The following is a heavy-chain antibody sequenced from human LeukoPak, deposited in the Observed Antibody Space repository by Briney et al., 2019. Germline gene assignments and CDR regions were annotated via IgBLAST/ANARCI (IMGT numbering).Heavy chain of an antibody. D-gene: IGHD3-10*01. CDR1: GFTFSRQG. V-gene: IGHV3-33*01. J-gene: IGHJ4*02. CDR3: ARDAYGSGSLDY. CDR2: IWYDGSNK. Sequence: GGSLRLSCAASGFTFSRQGMHWVRQAPGKGLEWVAVIWYDGSNKYYADSVKGRFTISRDNSKSALYLQMNSLRAEDTAVYYCARDAYGSGSLDYWGQGTLVTVSS.